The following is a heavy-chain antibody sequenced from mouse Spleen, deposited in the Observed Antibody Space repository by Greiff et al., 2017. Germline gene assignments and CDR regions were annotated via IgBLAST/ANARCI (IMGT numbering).Heavy chain of an antibody. CDR3: ARRAYGNYWFAY. CDR1: GYSITSGYD. Sequence: EVQLQESGPGMVKPSQSLSLTCTVTGYSITSGYDWHWIRHFPGNKLEWMGYISYSGSTNYNPSLKSRISITHDTSKNHFFLKLNSVTTEDTATYYCARRAYGNYWFAYWGQGTLVTVSA. V-gene: IGHV3-1*01. J-gene: IGHJ3*01. CDR2: ISYSGST. D-gene: IGHD2-10*02.